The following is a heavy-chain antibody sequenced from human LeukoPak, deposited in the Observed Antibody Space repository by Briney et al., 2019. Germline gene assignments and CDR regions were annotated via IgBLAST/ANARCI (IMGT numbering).Heavy chain of an antibody. Sequence: GGSLRLSCAASGFTFSSYAMSWVRQAPGKGLEWVSAISGSGGSTYYADSVKGWFTISRDNSKNTLYLQMNSLRAEDTAVYYCAKGGGWRYFDWLSENHPTVEEFQHWGQGTLVTVSS. CDR2: ISGSGGST. CDR3: AKGGGWRYFDWLSENHPTVEEFQH. J-gene: IGHJ1*01. V-gene: IGHV3-23*01. D-gene: IGHD3-9*01. CDR1: GFTFSSYA.